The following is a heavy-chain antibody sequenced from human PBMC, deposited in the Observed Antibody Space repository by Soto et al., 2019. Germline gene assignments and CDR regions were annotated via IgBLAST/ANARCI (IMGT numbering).Heavy chain of an antibody. V-gene: IGHV1-18*01. CDR3: ARDLRDYGEYHEDNWFDP. CDR1: GYTFTSYG. D-gene: IGHD4-17*01. Sequence: ASVKVSCKASGYTFTSYGISWVRQAPGQGLEWMGWISAYNGNTNYAQKLQGRVTMTTDTSTSTAYMELRSLRSDDTAVYYCARDLRDYGEYHEDNWFDPWGQGTLVTVSS. CDR2: ISAYNGNT. J-gene: IGHJ5*02.